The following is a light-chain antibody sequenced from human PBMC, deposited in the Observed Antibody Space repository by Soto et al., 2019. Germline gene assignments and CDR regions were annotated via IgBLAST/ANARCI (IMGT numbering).Light chain of an antibody. CDR3: SSYISNTIYV. CDR1: SSDVGTYKY. J-gene: IGLJ1*01. Sequence: QSALTQPASVSGSPGQSITISCTGSSSDVGTYKYVSWHQQHPGKAPKVIMYDVSNRPSGVSNRFSGSKSGNTASLTISGLQAEDEADYFCSSYISNTIYVFGTGTKV. V-gene: IGLV2-14*03. CDR2: DVS.